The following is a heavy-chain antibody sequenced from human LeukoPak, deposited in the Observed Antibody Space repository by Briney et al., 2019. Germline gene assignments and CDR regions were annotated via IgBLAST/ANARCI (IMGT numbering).Heavy chain of an antibody. J-gene: IGHJ4*02. D-gene: IGHD2-2*01. V-gene: IGHV3-7*01. CDR1: GFTFNRHW. CDR2: KKEDGSEK. CDR3: ARVIKQLLWGNYSDY. Sequence: GSLRLSCAALGFTFNRHWMSWVRQAPGKGLEGVAQKKEDGSEKYYVDSVKGRFTISRDNAKNSLYLQMNSLRAEDTAVYYCARVIKQLLWGNYSDYWGQGTLVTVSS.